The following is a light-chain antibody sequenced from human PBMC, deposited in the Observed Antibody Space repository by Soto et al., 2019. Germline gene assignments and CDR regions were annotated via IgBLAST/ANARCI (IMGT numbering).Light chain of an antibody. CDR3: SSYTTSRNV. J-gene: IGLJ1*01. CDR1: SSDVGGYNY. CDR2: HVT. Sequence: QSALTQPASVSGSPGQSITISCTGTSSDVGGYNYVSWYQQHPGKAPKLMIYHVTNRPSGISNRFSGSKSGNTASLTISGLQAEDDADYYCSSYTTSRNVFGPGTKVTVL. V-gene: IGLV2-14*01.